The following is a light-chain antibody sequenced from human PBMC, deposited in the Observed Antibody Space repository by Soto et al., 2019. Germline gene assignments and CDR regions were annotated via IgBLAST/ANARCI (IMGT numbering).Light chain of an antibody. V-gene: IGKV1-39*01. Sequence: DIQMTQSPSTLSASIGDTVTVACRASQSIRTFLNWYQQKPGKAPSLLIYAASSLQSGVPSRLSGGGSGTDFTLTISSVQPEDFATYYCQQSYSTPLTFGGGTKVDIK. J-gene: IGKJ4*01. CDR2: AAS. CDR3: QQSYSTPLT. CDR1: QSIRTF.